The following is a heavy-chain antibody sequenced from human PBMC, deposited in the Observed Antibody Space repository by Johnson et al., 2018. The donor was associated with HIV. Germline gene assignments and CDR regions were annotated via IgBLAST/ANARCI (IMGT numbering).Heavy chain of an antibody. J-gene: IGHJ3*02. CDR2: IHYDGSNE. Sequence: QVQLVESGGGVVQPGRSLRLSCAASGFTFSSYGMHWVCQAPGKGLEWVAFIHYDGSNEYYADSVKGRFTISRDNSKNTLYLQMNTLRVEDTAVYYCAKDGGSSWSAFDIWGQGTMVTVSS. CDR3: AKDGGSSWSAFDI. V-gene: IGHV3-30*02. D-gene: IGHD6-13*01. CDR1: GFTFSSYG.